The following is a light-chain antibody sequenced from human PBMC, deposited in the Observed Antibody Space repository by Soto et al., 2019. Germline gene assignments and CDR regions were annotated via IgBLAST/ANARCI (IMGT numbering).Light chain of an antibody. CDR3: QQYESFFPLT. Sequence: DIQLTQSPSSLSASVGDRVTITCRASQNINTFLNWYQRKPGKAPQLLISAASSLQSGVPSGISGSGSGTEFTLTISSPQPEEFATYHCQQYESFFPLTFGGGTKVEIK. V-gene: IGKV1-39*01. CDR2: AAS. CDR1: QNINTF. J-gene: IGKJ4*01.